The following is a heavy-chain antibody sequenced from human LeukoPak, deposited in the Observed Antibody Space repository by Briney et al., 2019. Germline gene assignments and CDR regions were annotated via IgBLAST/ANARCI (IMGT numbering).Heavy chain of an antibody. Sequence: ASVKVSCKVSGGTFSSYPISWVRQAPGQGLEWMGGIIPIFGTANYAQKFQGRVTITADESTSTAYMELSSLRSEDTAVYYCARDSHIRGRGSPRWFDPWGQGTLVTVSS. D-gene: IGHD4-17*01. CDR1: GGTFSSYP. V-gene: IGHV1-69*01. J-gene: IGHJ5*02. CDR3: ARDSHIRGRGSPRWFDP. CDR2: IIPIFGTA.